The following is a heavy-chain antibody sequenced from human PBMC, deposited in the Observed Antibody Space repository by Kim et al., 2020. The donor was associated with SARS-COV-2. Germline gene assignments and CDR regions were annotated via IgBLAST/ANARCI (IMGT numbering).Heavy chain of an antibody. CDR2: INHSGRT. CDR1: GGSFSGYY. D-gene: IGHD6-13*01. V-gene: IGHV4-34*01. J-gene: IGHJ5*02. CDR3: ARQGYSSSWYNWFDP. Sequence: SETLSLTCAVYGGSFSGYYWSWIRQPPGKGLEWIGEINHSGRTNYNPSLKSRVTISVDTSKNQLSLKLSSVTAADTAVYYCARQGYSSSWYNWFDPWGQG.